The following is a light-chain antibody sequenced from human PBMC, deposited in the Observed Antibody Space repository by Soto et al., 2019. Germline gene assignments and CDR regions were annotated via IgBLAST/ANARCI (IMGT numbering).Light chain of an antibody. J-gene: IGLJ7*01. CDR1: SSDVGGYNF. Sequence: QSALTQPASVSGSPGQSITISCTGTSSDVGGYNFVSWYQHHPGKAPKLIIYDVTNRPSGVSNRFSGSKSGDTASLTISGLEAEHAADYYCSSFIITSTLTFGGGTQLT. CDR3: SSFIITSTLT. CDR2: DVT. V-gene: IGLV2-14*03.